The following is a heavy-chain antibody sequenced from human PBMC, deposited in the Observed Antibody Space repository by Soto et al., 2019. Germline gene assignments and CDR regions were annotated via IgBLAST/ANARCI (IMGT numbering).Heavy chain of an antibody. Sequence: QVQLQQWGAGLLKPSETLSLTCAVYSGSFSNYYWTWIRQPPGKGLEWIGEINHSGSTNYTPSLKGRATKSVDTSKNQFSLKLSSVTAADTAVYSCARGTREGWYFDLWGRGTLVTVSS. V-gene: IGHV4-34*01. J-gene: IGHJ2*01. CDR2: INHSGST. CDR3: ARGTREGWYFDL. CDR1: SGSFSNYY.